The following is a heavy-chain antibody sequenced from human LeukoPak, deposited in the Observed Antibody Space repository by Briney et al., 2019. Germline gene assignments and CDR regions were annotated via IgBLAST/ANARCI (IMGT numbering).Heavy chain of an antibody. V-gene: IGHV3-11*04. CDR3: ARASGPGDI. Sequence: LSLTCTVYGGSFSGYYWSWIRQAPGKGLEWVSYISSSGSTIYYADSVKGRFTISRDNAKNSLYLQMNSLRAEDTAVYYCARASGPGDIWGQGTMVTVSS. J-gene: IGHJ3*02. CDR2: ISSSGSTI. CDR1: GGSFSGYY.